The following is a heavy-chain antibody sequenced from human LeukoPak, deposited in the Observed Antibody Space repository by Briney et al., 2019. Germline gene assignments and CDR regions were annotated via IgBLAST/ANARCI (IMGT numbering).Heavy chain of an antibody. V-gene: IGHV3-23*01. CDR2: ISGSGGST. CDR3: ARDRDVDTAMFYY. CDR1: GFTFSSYS. J-gene: IGHJ4*02. D-gene: IGHD5-18*01. Sequence: GGSLRLSCAASGFTFSSYSMNWVRQAPGKGLEWVSAISGSGGSTYYADSVKGRFTISRDNSKNTLYLQMGSLRAEDMAVYYCARDRDVDTAMFYYWGRGTLVTVSS.